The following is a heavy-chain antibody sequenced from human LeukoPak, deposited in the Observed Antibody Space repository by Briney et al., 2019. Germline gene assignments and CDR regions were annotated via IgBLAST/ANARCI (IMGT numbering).Heavy chain of an antibody. D-gene: IGHD3-10*01. J-gene: IGHJ4*02. CDR3: AIHPGVYGSGSLYSFDY. V-gene: IGHV3-30*03. CDR1: GFTFSSYG. Sequence: GGSLRLSCAASGFTFSSYGMHWVRQAPGKGLEWVAVISYDRSNKYYADSVKGRFTISRDNSKNTLYLQMNSLRAEDTAVYYCAIHPGVYGSGSLYSFDYWGQGNLVTVSS. CDR2: ISYDRSNK.